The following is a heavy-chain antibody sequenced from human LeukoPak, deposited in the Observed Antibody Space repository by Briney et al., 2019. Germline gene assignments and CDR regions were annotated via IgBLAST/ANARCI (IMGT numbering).Heavy chain of an antibody. D-gene: IGHD3-22*01. CDR2: IYHSGST. V-gene: IGHV4-59*12. Sequence: SETLSLTCTVSGGSISSYYWSWMRQPPGKGLEWIGYIYHSGSTYYNPSLKSRVTISVDRSKNQFSLKLSSVTAADTAVYYCARVTDYYDSSAPGGYFDYWGQGTLVTVSS. CDR1: GGSISSYY. J-gene: IGHJ4*02. CDR3: ARVTDYYDSSAPGGYFDY.